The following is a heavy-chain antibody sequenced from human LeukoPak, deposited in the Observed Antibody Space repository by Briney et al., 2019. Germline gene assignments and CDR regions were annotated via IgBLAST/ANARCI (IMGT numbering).Heavy chain of an antibody. D-gene: IGHD3-3*01. V-gene: IGHV4-30-4*08. CDR1: GGSISSGDYY. J-gene: IGHJ6*03. CDR3: ARAVPENDFWSGYSLTFYYYYYMDV. Sequence: SETLSLTCTVSGGSISSGDYYWRWLRQPPGKGLEWFGYIYYSGSTYYNPSLKSRVTISVDTSKNQFSLKLSSVTAADTAVYYCARAVPENDFWSGYSLTFYYYYYMDVWGKGTTVTVSS. CDR2: IYYSGST.